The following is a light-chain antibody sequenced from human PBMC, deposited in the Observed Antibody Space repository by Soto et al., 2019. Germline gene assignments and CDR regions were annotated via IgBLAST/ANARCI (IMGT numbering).Light chain of an antibody. CDR1: QSISSN. Sequence: DIVRTQSPATLSESPGVRVTLSCRASQSISSNLAWYQQKPGQSPTLLIYDATSRATGIPSRFSGSGSGTEFTHTITSLQSEDFAVYFYQQYHDWTPLTFVGGTKVEIK. CDR2: DAT. CDR3: QQYHDWTPLT. J-gene: IGKJ4*01. V-gene: IGKV3D-15*01.